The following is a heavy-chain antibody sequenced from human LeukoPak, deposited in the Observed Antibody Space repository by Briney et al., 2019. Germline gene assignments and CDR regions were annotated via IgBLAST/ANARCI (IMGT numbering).Heavy chain of an antibody. CDR2: INQDGGEK. CDR1: TFTFSTYW. CDR3: ARLRAAQTYDY. D-gene: IGHD6-13*01. V-gene: IGHV3-7*04. J-gene: IGHJ4*02. Sequence: GGSLRLSCAASTFTFSTYWMSWVRQAPGKGLEWVANINQDGGEKYYLDSVKGRFTVSRDNAKNSLYLQMNSLRVEDTAVYYCARLRAAQTYDYWGQGTLVTVSS.